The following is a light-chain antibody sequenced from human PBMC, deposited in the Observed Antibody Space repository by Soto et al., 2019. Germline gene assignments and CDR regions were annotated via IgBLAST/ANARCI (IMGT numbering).Light chain of an antibody. J-gene: IGKJ5*01. CDR1: QSVISY. V-gene: IGKV3-11*01. Sequence: EIVLTQSPATLSLSPGERATLSCRASQSVISYLAWYQHKPGQAPRLLIYDASNRATGIPARFIGSGSGTDFTLTISSLEPEDFAGFYCQQHSNWPITFGQGTRLEI. CDR2: DAS. CDR3: QQHSNWPIT.